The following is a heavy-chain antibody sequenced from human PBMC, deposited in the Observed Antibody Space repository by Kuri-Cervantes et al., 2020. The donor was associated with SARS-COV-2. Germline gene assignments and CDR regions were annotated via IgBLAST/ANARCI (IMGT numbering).Heavy chain of an antibody. Sequence: ASVKVSCKASGYTLTSYDINWVRQATGRGLEWMGWMNPNSGNTGYAQKFQGRVTMTRNTSISTAYMELSSLRSEDTAVYYCARGTTVVRVDIWGQGTMVTVSS. CDR2: MNPNSGNT. CDR1: GYTLTSYD. CDR3: ARGTTVVRVDI. V-gene: IGHV1-8*01. D-gene: IGHD4-23*01. J-gene: IGHJ3*02.